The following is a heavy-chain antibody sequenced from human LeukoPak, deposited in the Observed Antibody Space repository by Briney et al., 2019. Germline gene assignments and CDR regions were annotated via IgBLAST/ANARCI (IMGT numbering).Heavy chain of an antibody. CDR3: AKGPRGSWRFDY. CDR2: ISWNSGSI. D-gene: IGHD6-13*01. Sequence: GGSLRLSCAASGFTFDDYAMHWVRQAPGKGLEWVSGISWNSGSIGYADSVKGRFTISRDNAKNSLYLQMNSLRAEDTALYYCAKGPRGSWRFDYWGQGTLVTVSS. J-gene: IGHJ4*02. CDR1: GFTFDDYA. V-gene: IGHV3-9*01.